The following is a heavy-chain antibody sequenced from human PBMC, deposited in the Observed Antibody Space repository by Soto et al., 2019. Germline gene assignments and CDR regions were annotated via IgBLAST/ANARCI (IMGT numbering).Heavy chain of an antibody. V-gene: IGHV4-39*01. J-gene: IGHJ4*01. CDR2: IYYSGSS. CDR3: ARHSSGWTIDY. CDR1: GGSISSSSYY. Sequence: QLQLQESGPGLVKPSETLSLTCTVSGGSISSSSYYWGWIRQPPGKGLEWFGSIYYSGSSYYNPSLKSRFNISVDPSKNLFPLKLRSVSAADTAVYYCARHSSGWTIDYWGQGTLVTVSS. D-gene: IGHD6-19*01.